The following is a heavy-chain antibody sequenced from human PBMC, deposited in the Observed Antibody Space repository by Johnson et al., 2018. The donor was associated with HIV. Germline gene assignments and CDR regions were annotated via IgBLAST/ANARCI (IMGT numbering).Heavy chain of an antibody. V-gene: IGHV3-9*01. CDR3: AKGVYSSSSHDAFDI. Sequence: VQLVESGGGLVQPGRSLRLSCAASGLTFDDYAMHWVRQAPGKGLEWVSGISWNSGSIGYADSVKGRFTISRDNAKNSLYLQMNSLRAEDTALYYCAKGVYSSSSHDAFDIWGQGTMVTVSS. D-gene: IGHD6-6*01. J-gene: IGHJ3*02. CDR2: ISWNSGSI. CDR1: GLTFDDYA.